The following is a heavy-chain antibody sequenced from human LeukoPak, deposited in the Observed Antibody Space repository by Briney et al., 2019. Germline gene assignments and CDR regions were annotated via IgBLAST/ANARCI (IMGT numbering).Heavy chain of an antibody. Sequence: SETLSLTCAVSGVSISSGGFYWSWIRQPAGKGLEWIGRIYTSGSTNYNPSLKSRVTMSVDTSKNQFSLKLSSVTAADTAVYYCARVRYGSGSYYFFDYWGQGTLVTVSS. D-gene: IGHD3-10*01. CDR1: GVSISSGGFY. CDR3: ARVRYGSGSYYFFDY. CDR2: IYTSGST. V-gene: IGHV4-61*02. J-gene: IGHJ4*02.